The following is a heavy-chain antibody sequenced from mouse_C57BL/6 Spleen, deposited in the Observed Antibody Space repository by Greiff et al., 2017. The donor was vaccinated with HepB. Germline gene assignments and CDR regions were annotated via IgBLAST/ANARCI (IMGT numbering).Heavy chain of an antibody. Sequence: EVKVEESGTVLARPGASVKMSCKTSGYTFTSYWMHWVKQRPGQGLEWIGAIYPGNSDTSYNQKFKGKAKLTAVTSASTAYMELSSLTNEDSAVYYCTRHYGSSYRQGYAMDYWGQGTSVTVSS. V-gene: IGHV1-5*01. CDR3: TRHYGSSYRQGYAMDY. CDR2: IYPGNSDT. CDR1: GYTFTSYW. J-gene: IGHJ4*01. D-gene: IGHD1-1*01.